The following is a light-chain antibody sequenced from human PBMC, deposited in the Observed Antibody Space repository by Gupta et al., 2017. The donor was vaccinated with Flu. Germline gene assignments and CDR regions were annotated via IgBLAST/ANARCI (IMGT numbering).Light chain of an antibody. Sequence: QSALTQPASVSGSPGQSITISCTGTSSDLGSYNYVSWYQQHPGKAPKLIIYEVNDRPSGVSHRFSGSKSGNTASLTISGLQPEDEADYYCSSYTSTSTLVFGTGTKVTGL. CDR1: SSDLGSYNY. V-gene: IGLV2-14*01. J-gene: IGLJ1*01. CDR3: SSYTSTSTLV. CDR2: EVN.